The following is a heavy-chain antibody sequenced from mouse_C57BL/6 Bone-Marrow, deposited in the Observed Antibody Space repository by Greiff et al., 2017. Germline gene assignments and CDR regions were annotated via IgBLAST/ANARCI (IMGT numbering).Heavy chain of an antibody. CDR3: TIDYAWFAY. Sequence: EVKLMESGEGLVKPGGSLKLSCAASGFTFSSYAMSWVRQTPEKRLEWVAYISSGGDYIYYADTVKSRFTISRDNARNTLYLQMSSLKSEDTAMYYCTIDYAWFAYWGQGTLVTVSA. J-gene: IGHJ3*01. CDR1: GFTFSSYA. D-gene: IGHD2-4*01. V-gene: IGHV5-9-1*02. CDR2: ISSGGDYI.